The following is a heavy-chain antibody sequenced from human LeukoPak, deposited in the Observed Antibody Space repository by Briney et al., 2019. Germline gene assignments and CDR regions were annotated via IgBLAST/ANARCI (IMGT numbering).Heavy chain of an antibody. V-gene: IGHV1-24*01. CDR3: ATDRYYDSSGYYARYAFDI. CDR1: GYTLTELS. J-gene: IGHJ3*02. Sequence: GAPVKVSCKVSGYTLTELSMHWVRQAPGKGLEWMGGFDPEDGETIYAQKFQGRVTMTEDTSTDTAHMELSSLRSEDTAVYYCATDRYYDSSGYYARYAFDIWGQGTMVTVSS. D-gene: IGHD3-22*01. CDR2: FDPEDGET.